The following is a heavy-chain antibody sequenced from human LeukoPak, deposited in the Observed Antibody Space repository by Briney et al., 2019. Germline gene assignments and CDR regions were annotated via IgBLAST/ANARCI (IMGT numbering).Heavy chain of an antibody. CDR2: ISASGGNT. CDR3: AKELAVTDVGTTFDV. Sequence: PGGSLRLSCAASGFTFSTYAMNWVRQAPGKGLEWVSTISASGGNTYHADSVKGRFTISRDNSGYTVYLQMNSLRAEDTALYYCAKELAVTDVGTTFDVWGPGTMVTVSS. CDR1: GFTFSTYA. J-gene: IGHJ3*01. V-gene: IGHV3-23*01. D-gene: IGHD3/OR15-3a*01.